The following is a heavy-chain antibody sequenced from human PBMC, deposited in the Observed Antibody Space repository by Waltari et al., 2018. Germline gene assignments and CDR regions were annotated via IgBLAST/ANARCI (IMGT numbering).Heavy chain of an antibody. CDR1: GGSISSGGYS. V-gene: IGHV4-30-2*01. CDR2: IYHIGST. Sequence: QLQLQESGSGLVKPSQTLSLTCAVSGGSISSGGYSWSWIRQPPGKGLEWIGYIYHIGSTYYNPSLKSRVTISVDRSKNQFSLKLSSVTAADTAVYYCARVGIREVATTGAFDIWGQGTMVTVSS. D-gene: IGHD5-12*01. J-gene: IGHJ3*02. CDR3: ARVGIREVATTGAFDI.